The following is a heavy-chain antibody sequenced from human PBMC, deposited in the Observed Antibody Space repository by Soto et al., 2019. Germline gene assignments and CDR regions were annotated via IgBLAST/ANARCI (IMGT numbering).Heavy chain of an antibody. V-gene: IGHV3-48*03. Sequence: GGSLRLSCAASGFTFSSYEMNWVRQAPGKGLEWVSYISSGGTTIYYADSVKSRFTISRDNAKNSLDLQMNSLRADDTAIYYCARALYFWSGYLSDWGQGTLVTVSS. J-gene: IGHJ4*02. CDR1: GFTFSSYE. CDR2: ISSGGTTI. CDR3: ARALYFWSGYLSD. D-gene: IGHD3-3*01.